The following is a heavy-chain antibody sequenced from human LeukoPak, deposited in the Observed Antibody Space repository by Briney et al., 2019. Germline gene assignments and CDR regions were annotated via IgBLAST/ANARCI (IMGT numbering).Heavy chain of an antibody. J-gene: IGHJ6*03. CDR3: ARIKCGGDCRGYYYYYHMDV. CDR2: INHSGST. Sequence: SETLSLTCAVYGGSFSGYYWSWIRQPPGKGLEWMGEINHSGSTNYNPSLKSRVTISVDTSKNQFSLKLSSVTAADTAVYYCARIKCGGDCRGYYYYYHMDVWGKGTTVTISS. D-gene: IGHD2-21*02. V-gene: IGHV4-34*01. CDR1: GGSFSGYY.